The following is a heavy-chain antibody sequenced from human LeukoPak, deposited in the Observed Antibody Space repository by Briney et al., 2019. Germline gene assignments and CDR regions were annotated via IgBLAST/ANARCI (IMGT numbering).Heavy chain of an antibody. CDR3: AIWYSSGWSFDY. J-gene: IGHJ4*02. D-gene: IGHD6-19*01. CDR1: GFTFSSYG. CDR2: IWRDGSIE. Sequence: PGGSLRLSCAASGFTFSSYGMHWVRQAPGKGLEWVAVIWRDGSIENYADSVKGRFTISRDNSKNTLYLQMNSLRAEDTAVYYCAIWYSSGWSFDYWGPGTPVTVSS. V-gene: IGHV3-33*01.